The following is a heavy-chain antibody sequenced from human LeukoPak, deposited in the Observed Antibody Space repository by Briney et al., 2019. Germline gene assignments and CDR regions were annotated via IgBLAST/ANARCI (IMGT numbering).Heavy chain of an antibody. V-gene: IGHV4-59*08. CDR1: GGSIISYY. J-gene: IGHJ5*02. CDR3: ARHSIYGDYRGGVFNWFDP. CDR2: VYYSGST. D-gene: IGHD4-17*01. Sequence: SETLSLTCTVSGGSIISYYWSWIRQPPGKGLEWIGYVYYSGSTNYNPSLKSRVTTSVDTSKNQFSLKLSSVTAADTAVYYCARHSIYGDYRGGVFNWFDPWGQGTLVTVSS.